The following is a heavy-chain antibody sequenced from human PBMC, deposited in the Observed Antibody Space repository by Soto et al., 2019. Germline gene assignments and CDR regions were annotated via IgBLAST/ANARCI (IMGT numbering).Heavy chain of an antibody. J-gene: IGHJ4*02. CDR1: GFTVSSNY. D-gene: IGHD3-22*01. V-gene: IGHV3-53*01. Sequence: VQLVESGGGLIQPGGSLRLSCAASGFTVSSNYMSWVRQAPGKGLEWVSVIYSGGSTYYADSVKGRFTISRDNSKNTLYLQMNSLRAEDTAVYYCARDSLHYYDSSGYYPIDYWGQGTLVTVSS. CDR3: ARDSLHYYDSSGYYPIDY. CDR2: IYSGGST.